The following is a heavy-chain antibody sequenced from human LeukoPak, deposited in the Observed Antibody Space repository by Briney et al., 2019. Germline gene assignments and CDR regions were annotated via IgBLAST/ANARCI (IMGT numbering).Heavy chain of an antibody. D-gene: IGHD3-10*01. CDR2: IKQDGSEK. J-gene: IGHJ4*02. CDR3: AKDPYYYGSGSYSLDY. CDR1: GFTFSSYW. Sequence: GGSLRLSCAASGFTFSSYWMSWVRQAPGKGLEWVANIKQDGSEKYYVDSVKGRFTISRDNSKNTLYLQMNSLRAEDAALYYCAKDPYYYGSGSYSLDYWGQGTLVTVSS. V-gene: IGHV3-7*01.